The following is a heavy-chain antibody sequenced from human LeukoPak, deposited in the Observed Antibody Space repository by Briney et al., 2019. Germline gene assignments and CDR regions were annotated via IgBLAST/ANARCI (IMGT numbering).Heavy chain of an antibody. D-gene: IGHD3-10*01. CDR2: IIPIFGTA. V-gene: IGHV1-69*05. CDR1: GGTFSSYA. Sequence: ASVKVSCKASGGTFSSYAISWVRQAPGQGLEWMGGIIPIFGTANYAQKFQGRVTITTDTSTSTAYMELRSLRSDDTAVYYCAREDSGSYSRYDYWGQGTLVTVSS. CDR3: AREDSGSYSRYDY. J-gene: IGHJ4*02.